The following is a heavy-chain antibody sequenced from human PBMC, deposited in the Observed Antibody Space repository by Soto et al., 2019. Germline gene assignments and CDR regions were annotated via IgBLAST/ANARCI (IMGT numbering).Heavy chain of an antibody. CDR1: GVSIIRGAYS. V-gene: IGHV4-30-2*01. CDR2: IYHTGTT. Sequence: TLSLTCAVSGVSIIRGAYSWPWSRQPPGKGLEWIGYIYHTGTTYYNMSLKSRVTISVDRSKNQFSLKLSSVTAADTALYYCARGINYYDSSGDSWFDPWGQGTLVTVSS. J-gene: IGHJ5*02. CDR3: ARGINYYDSSGDSWFDP. D-gene: IGHD3-22*01.